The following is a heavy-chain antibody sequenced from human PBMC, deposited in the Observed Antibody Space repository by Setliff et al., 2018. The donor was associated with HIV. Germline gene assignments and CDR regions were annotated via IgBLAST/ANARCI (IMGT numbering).Heavy chain of an antibody. CDR2: INPTGDIT. CDR1: GNTFSSHY. J-gene: IGHJ3*02. V-gene: IGHV1-46*01. D-gene: IGHD3-10*01. CDR3: ASKGGSENYPDSDAFDI. Sequence: GASVKVSCKASGNTFSSHYMHWVRQAPGKGLEWMGLINPTGDITSYAEKFRGRVTMTRDTSTRTVYVELSNLRSEDTAIYYCASKGGSENYPDSDAFDIWGQGTLVTVSS.